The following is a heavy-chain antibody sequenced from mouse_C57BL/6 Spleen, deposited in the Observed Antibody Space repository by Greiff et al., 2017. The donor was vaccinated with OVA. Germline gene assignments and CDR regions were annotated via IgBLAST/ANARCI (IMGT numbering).Heavy chain of an antibody. V-gene: IGHV1-69*01. D-gene: IGHD3-2*02. CDR1: GYTFTSYW. CDR2: IDPSDSYT. J-gene: IGHJ3*01. CDR3: ARFSDNSGYGFAY. Sequence: VQLQQPGAELVMPGASVKLSCKASGYTFTSYWMHWVKQRPGQGLEWIGEIDPSDSYTNYNQKFKGKSTLTVDKSSSTAYMQLSSLTSEDSAVYYCARFSDNSGYGFAYWGQGTLVTVSA.